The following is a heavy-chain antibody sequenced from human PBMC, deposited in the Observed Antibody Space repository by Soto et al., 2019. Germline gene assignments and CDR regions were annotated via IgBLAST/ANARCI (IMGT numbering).Heavy chain of an antibody. CDR3: WYSSSWYAGRIAVAGYYYGMDV. D-gene: IGHD6-13*01. CDR1: GFTFSSYG. V-gene: IGHV3-30*03. Sequence: GGSLRLSCAASGFTFSSYGMHWVRQAPGKGLEWVAVISYDGSNKYYADSVKGRFTISRDNSKNTLYLQMNSLRAEDTAVYYCWYSSSWYAGRIAVAGYYYGMDVWGQGTTVTVSS. CDR2: ISYDGSNK. J-gene: IGHJ6*02.